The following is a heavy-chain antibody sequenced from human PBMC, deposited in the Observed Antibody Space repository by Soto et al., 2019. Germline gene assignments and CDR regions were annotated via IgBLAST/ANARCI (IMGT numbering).Heavy chain of an antibody. Sequence: SETLSLTCAVYGGSFSGYYWSWIRQPPGKGLEWIGEINHSGSTNYNPSLKSRVTISVDTSKNQFSLKLSSVTAADTAVYYCARFQGLVATRPNGKRRHYGMDVWGQGTTVTVSS. D-gene: IGHD5-12*01. J-gene: IGHJ6*02. V-gene: IGHV4-34*01. CDR2: INHSGST. CDR1: GGSFSGYY. CDR3: ARFQGLVATRPNGKRRHYGMDV.